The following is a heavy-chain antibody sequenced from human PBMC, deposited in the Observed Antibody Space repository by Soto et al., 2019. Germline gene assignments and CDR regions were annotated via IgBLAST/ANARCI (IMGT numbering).Heavy chain of an antibody. D-gene: IGHD5-18*01. CDR2: ISSSGSAI. CDR3: ARDSPQYIYALNWFDP. Sequence: QVHLVESGGGLVKPGGSLRLSCAASGFTFSDYYMSWIRQAPGKGLEWLSYISSSGSAIYYADSVKGRFTISRDNAKNSLYLQMNSLRAEDTAVYYCARDSPQYIYALNWFDPWGQGTLVTVSS. CDR1: GFTFSDYY. V-gene: IGHV3-11*01. J-gene: IGHJ5*02.